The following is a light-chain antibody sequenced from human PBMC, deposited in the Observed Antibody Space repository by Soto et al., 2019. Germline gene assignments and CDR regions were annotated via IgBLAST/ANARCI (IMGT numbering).Light chain of an antibody. Sequence: EIVMTQSPATLSVSPGERATLSCRASQSVSSDLAWYHQKPGQAPRLLIYGASTRATGIPARFSGSGSGTEFTLPITSLQSEDFAVYYFQQYNNCPRTFGQGTKVEIK. V-gene: IGKV3-15*01. CDR3: QQYNNCPRT. CDR2: GAS. J-gene: IGKJ1*01. CDR1: QSVSSD.